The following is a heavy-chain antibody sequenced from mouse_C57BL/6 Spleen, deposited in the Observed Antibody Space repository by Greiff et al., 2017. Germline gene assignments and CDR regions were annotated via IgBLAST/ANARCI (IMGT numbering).Heavy chain of an antibody. CDR2: IYPGSGST. CDR1: GYTFTSYW. V-gene: IGHV1-55*01. Sequence: QVQLQQPGAELVKPGASVKMSCKASGYTFTSYWITWVKQRPGQGLEWIGDIYPGSGSTNYNEKFKSKATLTVDTSSSTAYMQLSSLTSEDSAVYYSARRYDYDGQDAMDYWGQGTSVTVSS. CDR3: ARRYDYDGQDAMDY. D-gene: IGHD2-4*01. J-gene: IGHJ4*01.